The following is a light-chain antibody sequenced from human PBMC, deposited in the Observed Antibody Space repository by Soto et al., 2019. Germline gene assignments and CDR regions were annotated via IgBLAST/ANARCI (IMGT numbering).Light chain of an antibody. CDR1: QDISNY. CDR3: QQYYSTPPT. CDR2: DAS. V-gene: IGKV1-33*01. J-gene: IGKJ5*01. Sequence: DIQMTQSPSSLSASVGDRVTITCQASQDISNYLNWYQQKPGKAPKLLIYDASNLETGVPSRFSGSGSGTDFTLTISSLQAEDVAVYYCQQYYSTPPTFGQGTRLEI.